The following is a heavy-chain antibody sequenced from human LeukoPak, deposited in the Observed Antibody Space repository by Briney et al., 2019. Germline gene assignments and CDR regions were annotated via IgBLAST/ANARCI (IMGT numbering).Heavy chain of an antibody. V-gene: IGHV3-11*01. D-gene: IGHD3-3*01. CDR1: GFTFSDYY. Sequence: KPGGSLRLSCAASGFTFSDYYMSWIRQTPGKGLEWVSYISSSGDTIYYADSVKGRFTISRDNAKNSLYLQMNSLRAEDAAVYYCARDRYYDFWSGQFGYWGQGTLVTVSS. J-gene: IGHJ4*02. CDR2: ISSSGDTI. CDR3: ARDRYYDFWSGQFGY.